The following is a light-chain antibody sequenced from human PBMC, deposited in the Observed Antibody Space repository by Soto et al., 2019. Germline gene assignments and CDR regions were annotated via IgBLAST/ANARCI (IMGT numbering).Light chain of an antibody. CDR1: RGISSY. Sequence: IQLTQSPSSLSASVGDRVTITCQARRGISSYLAWSQQKPGQPPQLLVSSASTLQSGVPSRFSGSGSGPKVTLTTISRQPEDASTLFCRQLSSYPQTFGQGTRLEIK. CDR2: SAS. CDR3: RQLSSYPQT. V-gene: IGKV1-9*01. J-gene: IGKJ5*01.